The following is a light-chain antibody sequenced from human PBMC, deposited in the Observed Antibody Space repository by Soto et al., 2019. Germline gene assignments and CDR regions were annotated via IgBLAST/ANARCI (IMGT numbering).Light chain of an antibody. CDR1: QGIYSY. CDR2: AAS. Sequence: DVQLTQSPSSLSASVGDRISITCRASQGIYSYVAWYQQKPGRSPTILIYAASTLESGVPSRFSGSGSDTDFTLTISGLQPEDAGIYYCQNYKSLSRRFGRAFGQGTKVEIK. J-gene: IGKJ1*01. CDR3: QNYKSLSRRFGRA. V-gene: IGKV1-27*01.